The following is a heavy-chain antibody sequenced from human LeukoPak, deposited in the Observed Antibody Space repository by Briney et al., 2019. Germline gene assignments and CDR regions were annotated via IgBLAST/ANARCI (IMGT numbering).Heavy chain of an antibody. CDR3: AKDTPLCYFDY. D-gene: IGHD3-16*01. V-gene: IGHV1-18*01. CDR1: GDNFNRYV. CDR2: ISAYNGNT. J-gene: IGHJ4*02. Sequence: ASVKVSCKANGDNFNRYVITWVRQAPGQGLEWMGWISAYNGNTNYAQKLQGRVTMTTDTSTSTAYVELRSLRSDDTAVYYCAKDTPLCYFDYWGQGTLVTVSS.